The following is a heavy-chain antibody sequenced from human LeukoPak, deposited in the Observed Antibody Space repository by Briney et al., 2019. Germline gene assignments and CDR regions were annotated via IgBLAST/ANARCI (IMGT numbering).Heavy chain of an antibody. CDR2: ISSGGSIK. Sequence: GGSLRLSCAAYGFIFSDYYMSWIRQTPGKGLEWVSYISSGGSIKHYADSVKGRFTISRDNAKKSLYLQLNSLRPEDTALYYCSTERRSLLYWGHGTLVTVSS. D-gene: IGHD4-17*01. CDR1: GFIFSDYY. J-gene: IGHJ4*01. CDR3: STERRSLLY. V-gene: IGHV3-11*01.